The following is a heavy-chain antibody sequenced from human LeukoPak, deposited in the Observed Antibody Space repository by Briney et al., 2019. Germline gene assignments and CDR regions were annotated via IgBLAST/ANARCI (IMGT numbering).Heavy chain of an antibody. CDR3: ARRGWYFDF. V-gene: IGHV4-59*08. Sequence: PSETLSLTCAVYGGSFSGYYWSWIRQPPGKRLEWIGYIYYTGGTNYNPSLKSRVTISVDTSKNQFSLKLSSVTAADTAVYYCARRGWYFDFWGRGTLVTVSS. J-gene: IGHJ4*02. CDR1: GGSFSGYY. CDR2: IYYTGGT.